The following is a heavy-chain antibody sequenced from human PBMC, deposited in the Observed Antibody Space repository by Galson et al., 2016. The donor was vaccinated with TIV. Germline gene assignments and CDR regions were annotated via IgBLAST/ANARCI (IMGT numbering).Heavy chain of an antibody. CDR3: ARGTGFSYGFWY. D-gene: IGHD5-18*01. CDR2: IYHGGST. J-gene: IGHJ4*02. V-gene: IGHV4-38-2*01. CDR1: GSSISRGFY. Sequence: TLSLTCAVSGSSISRGFYWAWIRQPPGKGLEWMGTIYHGGSTYFNPSLKSRVAISVDTSKNQFSLKLTSVTASDTAVYYCARGTGFSYGFWYWGQGALVTVSS.